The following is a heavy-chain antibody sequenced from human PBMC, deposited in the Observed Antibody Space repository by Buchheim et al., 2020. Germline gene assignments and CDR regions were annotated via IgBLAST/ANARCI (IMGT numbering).Heavy chain of an antibody. J-gene: IGHJ4*02. CDR1: GFTSSGYW. CDR3: SGLLIAARPY. Sequence: EVQLVESGGGLVQPGGSLRLSCAGSGFTSSGYWMTWVRQAPGNGLERVANINSDGSEKYSVDSVTGPFTISRDTAKHYMYLQMDILRGEDTAVYYPSGLLIAARPYLGQGNL. V-gene: IGHV3-7*03. CDR2: INSDGSEK. D-gene: IGHD6-6*01.